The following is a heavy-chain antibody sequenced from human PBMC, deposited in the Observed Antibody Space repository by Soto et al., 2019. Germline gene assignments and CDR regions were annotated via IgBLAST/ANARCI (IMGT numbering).Heavy chain of an antibody. CDR1: GYSFTSYW. D-gene: IGHD3-9*01. CDR3: ARGGRRYFDWFPRGDYGMDV. CDR2: IYPGDSDT. Sequence: GESLKISCKGSGYSFTSYWIGWVRQMPGKGLEWMGIIYPGDSDTRYSPSFQGQVTISADKSISTAYLQWSSLKASDTAMYYCARGGRRYFDWFPRGDYGMDVWGQGITVTVSS. J-gene: IGHJ6*02. V-gene: IGHV5-51*01.